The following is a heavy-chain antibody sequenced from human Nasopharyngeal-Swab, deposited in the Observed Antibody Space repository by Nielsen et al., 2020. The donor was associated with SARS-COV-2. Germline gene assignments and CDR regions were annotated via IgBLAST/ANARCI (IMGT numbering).Heavy chain of an antibody. J-gene: IGHJ4*02. Sequence: GESLKISCAASGFTFSSYSMNWVRQAPGKGLEWVSSISSSSSYIYYADSVKGRFTISRDNAKNSLYLQMNSLRAEDMAVYYCARASRGTSTRTFDYWGQGTLATVSS. CDR2: ISSSSSYI. D-gene: IGHD1-1*01. V-gene: IGHV3-21*01. CDR3: ARASRGTSTRTFDY. CDR1: GFTFSSYS.